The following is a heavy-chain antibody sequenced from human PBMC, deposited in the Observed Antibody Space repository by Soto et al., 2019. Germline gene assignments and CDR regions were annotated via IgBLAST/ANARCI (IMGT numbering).Heavy chain of an antibody. V-gene: IGHV4-39*01. CDR1: GGSISSSSYY. Sequence: PSETLSLTCTVSGGSISSSSYYWGWIRQPPGKGLEWIGSIYYSGSTYYNPSLKSRVTISVDTSKNQFSLKLSSVTAADTAVYYCARMPGSYFLYYGMDVWGQGTAVTVSS. J-gene: IGHJ6*02. CDR3: ARMPGSYFLYYGMDV. D-gene: IGHD1-26*01. CDR2: IYYSGST.